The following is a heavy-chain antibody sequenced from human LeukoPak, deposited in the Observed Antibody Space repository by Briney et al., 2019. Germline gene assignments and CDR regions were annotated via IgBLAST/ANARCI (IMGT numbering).Heavy chain of an antibody. CDR1: GYIFTDYY. CDR3: ARSRTPFYYYGMHV. V-gene: IGHV1-2*02. Sequence: ASVKVSCKASGYIFTDYYIHWIRQAPGQGLEWMGWIDPNNGGTHHAPSFQGRATMTSDTSTNTVYMDLSRLRSDDTAIYYCARSRTPFYYYGMHVWGLGTSVTVSS. CDR2: IDPNNGGT. J-gene: IGHJ6*02. D-gene: IGHD1-1*01.